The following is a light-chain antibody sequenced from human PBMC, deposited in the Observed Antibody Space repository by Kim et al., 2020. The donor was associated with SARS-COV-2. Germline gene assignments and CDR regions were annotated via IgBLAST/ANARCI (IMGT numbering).Light chain of an antibody. V-gene: IGKV1-17*01. Sequence: DIQMTQSPSSLSASVGDRVTITCRASQGIGNDLGWFQQKPGKAPKRLIYAASTLQSGVPSSFSGSGSGTEFALTISSLQPEDFATYYCLQHHTYPRTFGQGTKVDIK. CDR1: QGIGND. CDR2: AAS. J-gene: IGKJ1*01. CDR3: LQHHTYPRT.